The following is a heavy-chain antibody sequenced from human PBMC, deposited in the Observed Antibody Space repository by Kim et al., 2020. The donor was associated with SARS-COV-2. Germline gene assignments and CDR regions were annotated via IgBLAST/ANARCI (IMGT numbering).Heavy chain of an antibody. CDR3: ARDRCSSTSCYFDNYYYYYGMDV. D-gene: IGHD2-2*01. J-gene: IGHJ6*02. Sequence: SQTLSLTCAISGDSVSSNSAAWNWIRQSPSRGLEWLGRTYYRSKWYNDYAVSVKSRITINPDTSKNQFSLQLNSVTPEDTAVYYCARDRCSSTSCYFDNYYYYYGMDVWGQGTPVTVSS. CDR2: TYYRSKWYN. CDR1: GDSVSSNSAA. V-gene: IGHV6-1*01.